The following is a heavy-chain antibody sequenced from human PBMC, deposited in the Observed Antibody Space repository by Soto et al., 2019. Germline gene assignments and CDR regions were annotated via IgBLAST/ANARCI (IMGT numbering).Heavy chain of an antibody. CDR1: GFTFSDYY. Sequence: QVQLVESGGGLVKPGGSLRLSCAASGFTFSDYYMSWIRQAPGKGLEWVSYINSSSSYTNYADSVKGRFTISRDNAKNSLYLQMNSLRAEDTAVYYCARTIVAAGGRRYFDLWGRGTLATVSS. V-gene: IGHV3-11*05. D-gene: IGHD6-13*01. J-gene: IGHJ2*01. CDR3: ARTIVAAGGRRYFDL. CDR2: INSSSSYT.